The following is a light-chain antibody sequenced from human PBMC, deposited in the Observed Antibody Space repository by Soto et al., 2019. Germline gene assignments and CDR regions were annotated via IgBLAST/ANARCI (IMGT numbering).Light chain of an antibody. J-gene: IGKJ1*01. V-gene: IGKV2-30*01. CDR3: MQATHWPRT. Sequence: DVVLTQSPPSLPVTLGQPASISCRSSESLRYINGFSYLNWFQQRPGQSPRHLIYEVSNRDSGVPDRFSGSGSGTDFTLKISRVEAEDVGVYYCMQATHWPRTFGQGTKVEI. CDR1: ESLRYINGFSY. CDR2: EVS.